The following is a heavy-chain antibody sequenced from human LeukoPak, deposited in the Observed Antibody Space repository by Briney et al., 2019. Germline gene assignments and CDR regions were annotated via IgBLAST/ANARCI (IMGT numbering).Heavy chain of an antibody. CDR1: GFPFSNSY. V-gene: IGHV3-7*01. D-gene: IGHD6-19*01. CDR2: IKDDGSDK. CDR3: ARYWRAGNYYYDY. J-gene: IGHJ4*02. Sequence: PGGSLRLSCASSGFPFSNSYMGWVRKAPGKGLEWVANIKDDGSDKYYADSVKGRFTISRDNAESSLYLQMNSLRAEDTAVYYCARYWRAGNYYYDYWGQGTLVTVSA.